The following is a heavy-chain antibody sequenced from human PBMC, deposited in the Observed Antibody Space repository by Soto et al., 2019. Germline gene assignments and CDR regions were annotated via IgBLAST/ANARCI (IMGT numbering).Heavy chain of an antibody. Sequence: VESGGGVVQPGTSLRLSCVGSGFTFRSYVIHWVRQAPGKGLEWVALTSYDGSNNFYGDSVKGRFTISRDNSRNTVELQMDSLRLEDTALYYCARWGTTGGLDVWGQGTLVSVSS. CDR2: TSYDGSNN. CDR3: ARWGTTGGLDV. D-gene: IGHD3-16*01. J-gene: IGHJ4*02. V-gene: IGHV3-33*05. CDR1: GFTFRSYV.